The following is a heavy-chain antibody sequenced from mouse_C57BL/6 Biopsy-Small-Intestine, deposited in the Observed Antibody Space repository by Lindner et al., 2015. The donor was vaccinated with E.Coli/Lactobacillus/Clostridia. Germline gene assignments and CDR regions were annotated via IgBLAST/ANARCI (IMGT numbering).Heavy chain of an antibody. V-gene: IGHV1-81*01. Sequence: VQLQESGAELVRPGSSVKLSCKASGYTFTSYGISWVKQRTGQGLEWIGEIYPRSGNTYYNEKFKGKATLTADKSSSTAYMELRSLTSEDSAVYFCAKIILLGRGFAYWGQGTLVTVSA. CDR2: IYPRSGNT. CDR1: GYTFTSYG. J-gene: IGHJ3*01. CDR3: AKIILLGRGFAY. D-gene: IGHD4-1*01.